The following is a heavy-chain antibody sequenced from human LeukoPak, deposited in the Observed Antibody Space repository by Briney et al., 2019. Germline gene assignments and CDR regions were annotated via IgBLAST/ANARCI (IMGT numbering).Heavy chain of an antibody. V-gene: IGHV3-23*01. CDR2: ITDSGTHF. CDR3: AKADSSGYPYYFDY. D-gene: IGHD3-22*01. J-gene: IGHJ4*02. CDR1: GFTFSSYA. Sequence: GGSLRLSCATSGFTFSSYAMNWVRQAPGKGLEWVSSITDSGTHFYYADSVKGRFTISRDNSKNTLYLQMNSLRAEDTAVYYCAKADSSGYPYYFDYWGQGTLVTVSS.